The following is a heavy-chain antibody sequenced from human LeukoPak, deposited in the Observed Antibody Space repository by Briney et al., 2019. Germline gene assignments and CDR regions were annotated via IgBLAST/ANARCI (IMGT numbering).Heavy chain of an antibody. V-gene: IGHV3-21*01. CDR2: ITSGGENL. D-gene: IGHD2-15*01. CDR3: ARGGSAYPYYFDL. J-gene: IGHJ4*02. Sequence: PGGSLRLSGAASDFMFSSFGMNWVRQAPGKGPEWVSSITSGGENLFYSDSVRGRSPISRDNAQKSLYLLMSDLRADDTAIYYCARGGSAYPYYFDLWGQGTPVTVSS. CDR1: DFMFSSFG.